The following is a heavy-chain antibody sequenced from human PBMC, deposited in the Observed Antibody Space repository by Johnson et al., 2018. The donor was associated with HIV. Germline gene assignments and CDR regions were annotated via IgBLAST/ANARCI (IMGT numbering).Heavy chain of an antibody. CDR2: IRYDGSNK. J-gene: IGHJ3*02. CDR3: AKEEDIWRLGLYRAFDI. Sequence: VQLVESGGGVVQPGGSLRLSCAASGITFSSYGMHWVRQAPGRGLEWVAFIRYDGSNKYYADSVKGRFPISRDNSKNTLYLQMNSLRAEDTAVYYCAKEEDIWRLGLYRAFDIWGQGTMVTVSS. D-gene: IGHD2-15*01. V-gene: IGHV3-30*02. CDR1: GITFSSYG.